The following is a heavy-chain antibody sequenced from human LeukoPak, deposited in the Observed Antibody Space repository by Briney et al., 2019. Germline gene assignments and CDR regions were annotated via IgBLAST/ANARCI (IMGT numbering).Heavy chain of an antibody. J-gene: IGHJ5*02. Sequence: ASVKVSCTASGYTFTRYYMHWVRQAPGQGLEWMGWINPNSGGTNYAQKFQGRVTMTRDTSISTAYMELSRLRSDDTAVYYCARVGRREQLGKNWFDPWGQGTLVTVSS. V-gene: IGHV1-2*02. CDR1: GYTFTRYY. D-gene: IGHD6-6*01. CDR2: INPNSGGT. CDR3: ARVGRREQLGKNWFDP.